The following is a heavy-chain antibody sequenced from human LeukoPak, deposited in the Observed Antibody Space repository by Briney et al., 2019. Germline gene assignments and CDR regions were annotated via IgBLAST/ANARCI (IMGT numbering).Heavy chain of an antibody. D-gene: IGHD4-17*01. CDR3: ARHEAGYGGNSNFDY. CDR2: IYYSGST. CDR1: GGSISSSSYY. Sequence: PSETLSLTCTVSGGSISSSSYYWGWIRQPPGKGLEWIGSIYYSGSTYYNPSLKSRVTISVDTSKNQFSLKLSSVTAADTAVYYCARHEAGYGGNSNFDYWGQGTLVTVSS. J-gene: IGHJ4*02. V-gene: IGHV4-39*01.